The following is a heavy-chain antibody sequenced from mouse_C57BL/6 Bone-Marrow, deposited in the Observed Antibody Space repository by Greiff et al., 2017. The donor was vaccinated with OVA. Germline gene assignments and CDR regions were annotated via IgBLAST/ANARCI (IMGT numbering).Heavy chain of an antibody. CDR3: ARIRYYGSYYAMDY. Sequence: QVTLKESGPGILQPSQTLSLTCSFSGFSLSTFGMGVGWIRQPSGKGLEWLAPIWWDDDKYYNPALKSRLTISKDTSKNQVFLKIANVDTADTATYYCARIRYYGSYYAMDYWGQGTSVTVSS. CDR2: IWWDDDK. D-gene: IGHD1-1*01. CDR1: GFSLSTFGMG. V-gene: IGHV8-8*01. J-gene: IGHJ4*01.